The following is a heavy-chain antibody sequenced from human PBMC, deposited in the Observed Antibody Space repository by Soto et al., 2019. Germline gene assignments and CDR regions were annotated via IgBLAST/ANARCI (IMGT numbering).Heavy chain of an antibody. J-gene: IGHJ6*03. D-gene: IGHD6-6*01. V-gene: IGHV4-59*08. CDR1: GGSISSYY. CDR3: ALGSWLVSSSIYYYYYYMDV. CDR2: IYYSGST. Sequence: SETLSLTCTVSGGSISSYYWSWIRQPPGKGLEWIGYIYYSGSTNYNPSLKSRVTISVDTSKNQFSLKLSSVTAADTAVYYCALGSWLVSSSIYYYYYYMDVWGKGTTVTVSS.